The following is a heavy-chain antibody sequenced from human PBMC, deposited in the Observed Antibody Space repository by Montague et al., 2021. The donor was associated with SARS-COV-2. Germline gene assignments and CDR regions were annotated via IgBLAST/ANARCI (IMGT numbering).Heavy chain of an antibody. CDR1: GFTFSSYA. CDR3: AKASWIQLWFRTPYFDY. J-gene: IGHJ4*02. CDR2: ISGSGGST. Sequence: SLRLSCAASGFTFSSYAMSWVRQAPGKGLEGVSAISGSGGSTYYADSVKGRFTISRDNSKNTLYLQMNSLRVEDTAVYYCAKASWIQLWFRTPYFDYWGQGTLVTVSS. D-gene: IGHD5-18*01. V-gene: IGHV3-23*01.